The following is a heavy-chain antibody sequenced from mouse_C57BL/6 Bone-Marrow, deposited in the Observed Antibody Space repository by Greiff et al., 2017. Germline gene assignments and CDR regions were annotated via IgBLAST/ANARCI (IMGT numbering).Heavy chain of an antibody. J-gene: IGHJ4*01. V-gene: IGHV1-81*01. CDR3: AREMRTGYYSMDY. Sequence: LMESGAELARPGASVKLSCKASGYTFTSYGISWVKQRTGQGLEWIGEIYPRSGNTYYNEKFKGKATLTADTSSRTAYMELRILTSEDSAVYFCAREMRTGYYSMDYWGQGTSVTVSA. CDR2: IYPRSGNT. CDR1: GYTFTSYG. D-gene: IGHD4-1*01.